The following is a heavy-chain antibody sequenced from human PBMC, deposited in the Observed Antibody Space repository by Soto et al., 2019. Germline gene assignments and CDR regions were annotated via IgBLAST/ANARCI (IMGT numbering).Heavy chain of an antibody. D-gene: IGHD2-2*01. J-gene: IGHJ5*02. Sequence: QVQLVQSGAEVKKPGASVKVSCKASGYTFTSYDINWVRQATGQGLEWMGWMNPNSGNTGYAQKFQGRVTMTRNTTINTAYMELSSLRSEDTAVYYCAKVGASAPYQDWFDPWGQGTLVTFSS. CDR1: GYTFTSYD. CDR3: AKVGASAPYQDWFDP. CDR2: MNPNSGNT. V-gene: IGHV1-8*01.